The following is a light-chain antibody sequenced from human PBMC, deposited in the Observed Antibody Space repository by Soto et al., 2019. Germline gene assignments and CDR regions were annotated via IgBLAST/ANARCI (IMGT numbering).Light chain of an antibody. V-gene: IGKV4-1*01. Sequence: DIVMTQSPDSLAVSLGERATINCKSSQTVLYSSNYLAWYQQKPGQPPKLLIYWASTRESGVPDRSSGSGSGTDFTLTISSLQAEDVAVYYCQQYYTTPVTFGQGTKVEIK. CDR3: QQYYTTPVT. J-gene: IGKJ1*01. CDR2: WAS. CDR1: QTVLYSSNY.